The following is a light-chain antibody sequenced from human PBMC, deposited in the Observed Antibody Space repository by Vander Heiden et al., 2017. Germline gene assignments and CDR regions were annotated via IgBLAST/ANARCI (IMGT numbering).Light chain of an antibody. J-gene: IGLJ3*02. CDR1: RTNIENNY. Sequence: QSVLTQPPSTLGTPGQRVTFSCSGSRTNIENNYVSWYQKFPGTAPKIVIYRDNQRPSGISDRFSGSKSGTSASLAISGLRSEDEADYYCATWDDSLSSWVFGGGTGLTVL. V-gene: IGLV1-47*01. CDR3: ATWDDSLSSWV. CDR2: RDN.